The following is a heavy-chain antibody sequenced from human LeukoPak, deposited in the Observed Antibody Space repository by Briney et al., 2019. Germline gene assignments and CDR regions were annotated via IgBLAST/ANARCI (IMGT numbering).Heavy chain of an antibody. CDR3: ARHRGGLWFGELPDAFDI. CDR1: GFTFSKNW. D-gene: IGHD3-10*01. Sequence: GGSLRLSCAASGFTFSKNWLHWVRQAPGKGLVWVSRISPDDKTTSYADSVKGRFTVSRDDAKKTLYLQMNSLRAEDTAVYYCARHRGGLWFGELPDAFDIWGQGTMVTVSS. V-gene: IGHV3-74*01. CDR2: ISPDDKTT. J-gene: IGHJ3*02.